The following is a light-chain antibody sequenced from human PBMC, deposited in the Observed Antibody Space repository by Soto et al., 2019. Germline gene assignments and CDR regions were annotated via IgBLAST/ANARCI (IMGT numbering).Light chain of an antibody. J-gene: IGKJ5*01. CDR1: QSVSSY. CDR3: QQRSNWPPFD. V-gene: IGKV3-11*01. CDR2: DAS. Sequence: EIVLTQSPATLSLSPGERATLSCRASQSVSSYLAWYQQKPGQAPRLLIYDASNRATGIPARFGGSGSGTDFTLTISSLEPEDFAVYYCQQRSNWPPFDFGQGTRLEIK.